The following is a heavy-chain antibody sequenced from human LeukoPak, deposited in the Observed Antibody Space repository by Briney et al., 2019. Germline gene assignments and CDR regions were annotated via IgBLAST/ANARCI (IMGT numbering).Heavy chain of an antibody. CDR1: GFTFNSYE. D-gene: IGHD3-22*01. V-gene: IGHV3-48*03. Sequence: PGGSLRLSCAASGFTFNSYEMNWVRQAPGKGLEWVSYISSSGTTIYYADTVKGRFTISRDNAKNTLYLQMNSLRAEDTAVYYCARDRSDYYDDSGYKTLDYWGQGTLVTVSS. CDR3: ARDRSDYYDDSGYKTLDY. J-gene: IGHJ4*02. CDR2: ISSSGTTI.